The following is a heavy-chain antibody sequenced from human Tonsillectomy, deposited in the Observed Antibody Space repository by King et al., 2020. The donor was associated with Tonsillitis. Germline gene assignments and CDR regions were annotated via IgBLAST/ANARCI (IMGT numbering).Heavy chain of an antibody. J-gene: IGHJ4*02. CDR2: IRSKAYGGTT. D-gene: IGHD3-16*02. Sequence: QLVQSGGGLVQPGRSLRLSCTASGFTFGDYVMSWVRQAPGKGLEWIGFIRSKAYGGTTEYAASVKGRFTISRDDSKSIAYLQMNSLKTEDTAVYYCTSLVGDYVWGSYRYIGYFDYWGQGTLVTVSS. CDR3: TSLVGDYVWGSYRYIGYFDY. CDR1: GFTFGDYV. V-gene: IGHV3-49*04.